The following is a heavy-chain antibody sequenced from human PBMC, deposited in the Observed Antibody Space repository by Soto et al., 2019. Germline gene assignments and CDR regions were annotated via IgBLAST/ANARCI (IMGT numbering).Heavy chain of an antibody. Sequence: EVQLVESGGVLVQPGGSLRVSCAASGFTFSTSWMNWVRQAPGKGLEWVANINGDGSEEYYVDSVRGRFTISRDNVKNSLFMQMNSLRAGDPAVYDCAAGFPPDYWGQGTRVTVSS. D-gene: IGHD3-10*01. CDR3: AAGFPPDY. CDR1: GFTFSTSW. CDR2: INGDGSEE. V-gene: IGHV3-7*01. J-gene: IGHJ4*02.